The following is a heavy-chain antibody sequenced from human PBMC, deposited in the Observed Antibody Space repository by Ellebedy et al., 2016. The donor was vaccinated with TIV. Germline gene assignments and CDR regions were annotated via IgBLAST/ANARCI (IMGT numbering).Heavy chain of an antibody. CDR3: ARHPDSSNWYMVWWFDP. V-gene: IGHV4-34*01. D-gene: IGHD6-13*01. J-gene: IGHJ5*02. CDR1: GGSFSGYS. Sequence: MPSETLSLTCAVYGGSFSGYSWSWIRQPPGKGLEWIGSIYYSGSTYYNPSLTSRVTISVDTSKNQFSLKLSSVTAADTAVYYCARHPDSSNWYMVWWFDPWGQGTLVTVSS. CDR2: IYYSGST.